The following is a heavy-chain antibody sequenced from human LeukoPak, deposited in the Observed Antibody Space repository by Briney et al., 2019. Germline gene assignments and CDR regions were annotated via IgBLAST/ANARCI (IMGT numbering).Heavy chain of an antibody. CDR3: ARDCSSTSCYVY. J-gene: IGHJ4*02. V-gene: IGHV3-23*01. Sequence: GGSLRLSCAASGFTFSSYAMSWVRQAPGKGLEWVSAISGSGGSTYYADSVKGRFTISRDNSKNTLYPQMNSLRAEDTAVYYCARDCSSTSCYVYWGQGTLVTVSS. CDR2: ISGSGGST. CDR1: GFTFSSYA. D-gene: IGHD2-2*01.